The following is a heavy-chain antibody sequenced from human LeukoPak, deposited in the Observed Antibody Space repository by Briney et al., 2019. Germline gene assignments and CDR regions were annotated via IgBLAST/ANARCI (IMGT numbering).Heavy chain of an antibody. V-gene: IGHV3-30*02. D-gene: IGHD2-8*02. J-gene: IGHJ4*02. CDR2: IRYDGSNK. CDR3: AKGTLGSCSGAKCYEFDN. Sequence: GGSLRLSCAASGFTFSSYGMHWVRQAPGKGLEWVAFIRYDGSNKYYADSVKGRFTISRDNSKNTLYLQMNSLRAEDSALYFCAKGTLGSCSGAKCYEFDNWGQGTLVTVSS. CDR1: GFTFSSYG.